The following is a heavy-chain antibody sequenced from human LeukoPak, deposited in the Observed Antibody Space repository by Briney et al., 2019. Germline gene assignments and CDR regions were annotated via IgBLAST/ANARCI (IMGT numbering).Heavy chain of an antibody. CDR3: ARESVVVPAAIAWFDP. V-gene: IGHV3-7*01. Sequence: GGSLRLSCAASGFTFSSYWMSWVRQAPGKGLEWVANIKQDGSEKYFVDSVKGRFTISRDNAKNSLYLQMNSLRAEDTAMYYCARESVVVPAAIAWFDPWGQGTLVTVSS. CDR2: IKQDGSEK. CDR1: GFTFSSYW. J-gene: IGHJ5*02. D-gene: IGHD2-2*01.